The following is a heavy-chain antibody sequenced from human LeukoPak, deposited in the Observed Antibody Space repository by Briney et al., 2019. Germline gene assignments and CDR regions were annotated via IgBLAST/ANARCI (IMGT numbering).Heavy chain of an antibody. CDR3: ARIGPGRDGFNSFNQ. V-gene: IGHV3-21*01. D-gene: IGHD5-24*01. CDR2: INYNGIYI. Sequence: GGSLRLSCAASGLTFSSYDMTWVRQAPGKGLEYVSSINYNGIYIFSADSVKGRFTISRDNAKNSLYLEMNSLRVEDTAFYYCARIGPGRDGFNSFNQWGQGTLVIVSS. J-gene: IGHJ4*02. CDR1: GLTFSSYD.